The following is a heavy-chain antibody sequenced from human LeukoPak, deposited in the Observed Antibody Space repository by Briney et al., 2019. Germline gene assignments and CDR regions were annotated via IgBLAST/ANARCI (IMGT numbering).Heavy chain of an antibody. CDR1: GFTFSNYE. J-gene: IGHJ3*02. CDR3: ARDGETERFGESHDAFDI. Sequence: PGGSLRLSCAASGFTFSNYEMTWVRQAPGKGLEWVSYISTSGRNMYYADSVKGRFTISRDNAKNSLYLQLNSLRAEDTAVYFCARDGETERFGESHDAFDIWGQGTMVTVSS. CDR2: ISTSGRNM. V-gene: IGHV3-48*03. D-gene: IGHD3-10*01.